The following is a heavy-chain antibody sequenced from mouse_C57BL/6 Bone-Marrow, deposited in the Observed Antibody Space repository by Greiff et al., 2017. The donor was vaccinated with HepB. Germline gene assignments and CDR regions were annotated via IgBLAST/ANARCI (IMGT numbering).Heavy chain of an antibody. CDR3: ARERGNFHFDY. D-gene: IGHD2-1*01. Sequence: ESGPGLVKPSQSLSLTCSVTGYSITSGYYWNWIRQFPGNKLEWMGYISYDGSNNYNPSLKNRISITRDTSKNQFFLKLNSVTTEDTATYYCARERGNFHFDYWGQGTTLTVSS. J-gene: IGHJ2*01. CDR1: GYSITSGYY. V-gene: IGHV3-6*01. CDR2: ISYDGSN.